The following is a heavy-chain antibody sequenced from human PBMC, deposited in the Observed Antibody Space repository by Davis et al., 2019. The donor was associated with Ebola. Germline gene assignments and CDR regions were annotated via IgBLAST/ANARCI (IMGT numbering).Heavy chain of an antibody. CDR2: INPDGSFT. CDR1: GFTFSSYW. D-gene: IGHD2-2*01. J-gene: IGHJ4*02. CDR3: ARSSYQPDY. Sequence: PGGSLRLSCAASGFTFSSYWMHWVRQAPGKGLVWVSHINPDGSFTDYADSVKGRFSISRDSTSNTLYLQMNGLRAEDTAVYYCARSSYQPDYWGQGTLVTVSS. V-gene: IGHV3-74*01.